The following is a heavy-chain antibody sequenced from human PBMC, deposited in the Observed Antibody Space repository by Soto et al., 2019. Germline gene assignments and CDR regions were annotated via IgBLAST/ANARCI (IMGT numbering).Heavy chain of an antibody. CDR2: ISYDGSNK. D-gene: IGHD3-22*01. CDR1: GFTFSSYA. V-gene: IGHV3-30-3*01. CDR3: ASLDSSGYHYFDY. J-gene: IGHJ4*02. Sequence: PGGSLRLSCAASGFTFSSYAMHWVRQAPGKGLEWVAVISYDGSNKYYADSVKGRFTISRDNSKNTLYLQLNSLRAEDTAVYYCASLDSSGYHYFDYWGQET.